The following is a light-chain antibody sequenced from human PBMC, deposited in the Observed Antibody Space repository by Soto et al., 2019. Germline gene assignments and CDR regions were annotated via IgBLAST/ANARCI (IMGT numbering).Light chain of an antibody. CDR3: QQYAVSTRT. CDR2: GAS. CDR1: QSISSS. J-gene: IGKJ1*01. V-gene: IGKV3-20*01. Sequence: EIVLTQSPGTLSLSPGESATLSCRASQSISSSLAWYQQKPGQAPRLLIYGASSRATGIPDRFSGSGSGTDFTLIISRLESEDFAVYYCQQYAVSTRTFGHGTTVEV.